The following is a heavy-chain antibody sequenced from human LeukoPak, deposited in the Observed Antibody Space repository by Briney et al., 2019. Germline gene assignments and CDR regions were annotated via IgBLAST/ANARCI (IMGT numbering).Heavy chain of an antibody. D-gene: IGHD5-18*01. CDR2: INHSGST. Sequence: SETLSLTCAVYGGSFSGYYWSWIRQPPGKGLEWIGEINHSGSTNYNPSLKSRVTISVDTSKNQVSLKLSSVTAADMAVYSCARGPWIQLWRTNWFDPWGQGTLVTVSS. CDR1: GGSFSGYY. J-gene: IGHJ5*02. CDR3: ARGPWIQLWRTNWFDP. V-gene: IGHV4-34*01.